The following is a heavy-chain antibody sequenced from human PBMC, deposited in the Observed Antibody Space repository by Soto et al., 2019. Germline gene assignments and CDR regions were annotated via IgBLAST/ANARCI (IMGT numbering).Heavy chain of an antibody. CDR1: GFTFSSYT. J-gene: IGHJ3*02. D-gene: IGHD2-2*01. CDR2: ISSSSAYI. V-gene: IGHV3-21*01. CDR3: TKALYCSSTSCYSGGDTFHI. Sequence: PGGSLRLSCAASGFTFSSYTMSWVRQAPGEGLEWVSSISSSSAYIYFADSLKGRFTISRDNAKNSLYLQVNSLRAEDTAVYYCTKALYCSSTSCYSGGDTFHIWGQGTMVTVSS.